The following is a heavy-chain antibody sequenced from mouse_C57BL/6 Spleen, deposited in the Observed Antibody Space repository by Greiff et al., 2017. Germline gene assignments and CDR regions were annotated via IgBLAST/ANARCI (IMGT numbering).Heavy chain of an antibody. J-gene: IGHJ3*01. CDR2: IDPETGGT. V-gene: IGHV1-15*01. D-gene: IGHD1-1*02. CDR1: GYTFTDYE. CDR3: TRRNYGLFAY. Sequence: VQLQQSGAELVRPGASVTLSCKASGYTFTDYEMHWVKQTPVHGLEWIGAIDPETGGTAYNQKFKGKAILTADKSSSTAYMELRSLTSEDSAVYYCTRRNYGLFAYWGQGTLVTVSA.